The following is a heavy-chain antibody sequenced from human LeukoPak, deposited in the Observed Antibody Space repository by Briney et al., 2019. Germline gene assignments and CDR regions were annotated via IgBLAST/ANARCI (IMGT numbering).Heavy chain of an antibody. V-gene: IGHV3-15*01. Sequence: SPGGSLRLSCTASGLPFREAWMTWVRLAPGKGLEWVGHIRSKNHGGTAEYAASVRGRFTISRDDSKNTIYLEMYRLRTDDTAIYYCAIDVPLTGGGALVYWGQGAPVTVSS. CDR1: GLPFREAW. CDR2: IRSKNHGGTA. J-gene: IGHJ4*02. D-gene: IGHD1-26*01. CDR3: AIDVPLTGGGALVY.